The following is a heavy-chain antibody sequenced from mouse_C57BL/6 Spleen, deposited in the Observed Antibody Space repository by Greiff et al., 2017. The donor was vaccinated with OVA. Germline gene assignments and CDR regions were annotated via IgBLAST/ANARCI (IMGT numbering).Heavy chain of an antibody. Sequence: QVQLQQSGAELVRPGASVKLSCKASGYTFTDYYINWVKQRPGQGLEWIARIYPGSGNTYYNEKFKGKATLTAEKSSSTAYMQLSSLTSEDSAVYFCARGYGSSSPGFAYWGQGTLVTVSA. CDR3: ARGYGSSSPGFAY. CDR1: GYTFTDYY. J-gene: IGHJ3*01. CDR2: IYPGSGNT. V-gene: IGHV1-76*01. D-gene: IGHD1-1*01.